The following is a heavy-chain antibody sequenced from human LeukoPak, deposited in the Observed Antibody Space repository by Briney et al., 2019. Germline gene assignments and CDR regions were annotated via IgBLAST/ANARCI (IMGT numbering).Heavy chain of an antibody. CDR3: AKGVSSLTFSFDY. CDR1: GFTFSSYW. CDR2: IKQDGSEK. V-gene: IGHV3-7*03. J-gene: IGHJ4*02. D-gene: IGHD6-13*01. Sequence: GGSLRLSCAASGFTFSSYWMSWVRQAPGKGLEWVANIKQDGSEKYYVDSVKGRFTISRDNSKNTLYLQMNSLRAEDTAVYYCAKGVSSLTFSFDYWGQGTLVTVSS.